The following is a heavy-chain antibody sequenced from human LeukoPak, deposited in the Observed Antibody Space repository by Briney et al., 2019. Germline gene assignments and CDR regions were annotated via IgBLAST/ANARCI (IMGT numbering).Heavy chain of an antibody. J-gene: IGHJ3*02. CDR2: ISGSSKHR. Sequence: GGSLRLSCAASGFTFTSYSMNWVRQAPGKGLEWVSSISGSSKHRYYADSVKGRFTISRDNARNSLYLQMNSLRAEDTAVYYCARAINDAFDIWGQGTMVTISS. D-gene: IGHD2-2*01. CDR3: ARAINDAFDI. V-gene: IGHV3-21*01. CDR1: GFTFTSYS.